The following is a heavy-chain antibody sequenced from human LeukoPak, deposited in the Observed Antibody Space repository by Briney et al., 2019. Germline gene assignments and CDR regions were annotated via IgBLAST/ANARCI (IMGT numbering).Heavy chain of an antibody. CDR1: GGSISSGSYY. D-gene: IGHD6-13*01. V-gene: IGHV4-61*02. CDR2: IYTSGST. J-gene: IGHJ4*02. CDR3: ARVILGIAAAEDY. Sequence: PSETLSLTCTVSGGSISSGSYYWSWIRQPAGKGLEWIGRIYTSGSTNYNPSLKSRVTISVDTSKNQFSLKLSSVTAADTAVYYCARVILGIAAAEDYWGQGTLVTVSS.